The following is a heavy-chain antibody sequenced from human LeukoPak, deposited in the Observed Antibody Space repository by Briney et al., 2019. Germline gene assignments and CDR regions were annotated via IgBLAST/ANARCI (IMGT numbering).Heavy chain of an antibody. CDR3: ATSRDYDFWSGYQDYFDY. V-gene: IGHV1-18*01. Sequence: ASVKVSCKASGYTFTSYGISWVRQAPGQGLEWMGWISAYNGNTNYAQKLQGRVTMTTDTSSSTAYMELRSLRSDDTAVYYCATSRDYDFWSGYQDYFDYWGQGTLVTVSP. CDR2: ISAYNGNT. D-gene: IGHD3-3*01. CDR1: GYTFTSYG. J-gene: IGHJ4*02.